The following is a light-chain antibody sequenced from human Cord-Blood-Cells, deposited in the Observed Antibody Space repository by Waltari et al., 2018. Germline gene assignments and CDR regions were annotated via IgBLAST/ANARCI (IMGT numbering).Light chain of an antibody. V-gene: IGKV4-1*01. J-gene: IGKJ2*03. CDR1: QSVLYSSNNKNY. CDR3: QQYYSTPPS. CDR2: WAS. Sequence: DIVMTQSPDSLAVSLGERATINCKSSQSVLYSSNNKNYLAWYQQKPGQPPKLRIYWASTRESGVPDRCGGSGSGTDFTLTISSLQAEDVAVYYCQQYYSTPPSFGQGTKLEIK.